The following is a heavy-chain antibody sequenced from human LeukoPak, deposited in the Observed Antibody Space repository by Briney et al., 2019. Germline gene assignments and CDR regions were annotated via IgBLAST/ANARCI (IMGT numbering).Heavy chain of an antibody. V-gene: IGHV4-30-2*01. Sequence: KSSETLSLTCTVSGGSISSGGYYWSWIRQPPGKGLEWIGYIYHSGSTYYNPSLRSRVTMSVDTSTNQFSLNLNSMTAADTAVYYCVTVGHVVVVTAGGRYDYWGQGILVTVSS. CDR2: IYHSGST. CDR1: GGSISSGGYY. D-gene: IGHD2-21*02. J-gene: IGHJ4*02. CDR3: VTVGHVVVVTAGGRYDY.